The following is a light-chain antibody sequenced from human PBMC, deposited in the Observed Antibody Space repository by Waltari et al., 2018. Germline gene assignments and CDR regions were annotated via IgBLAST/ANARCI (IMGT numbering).Light chain of an antibody. Sequence: QSVLTQPPSMSGTPGQRVTISCSGSSSNIGNNYVCWYQQLPGTAPKLLIYNRDQRPSGVPDRFSGSTSGTSASLAISGLRSEDDGDYYCAAWDDSVTGEVFGGGTRLTVL. CDR2: NRD. CDR3: AAWDDSVTGEV. J-gene: IGLJ3*02. CDR1: SSNIGNNY. V-gene: IGLV1-47*01.